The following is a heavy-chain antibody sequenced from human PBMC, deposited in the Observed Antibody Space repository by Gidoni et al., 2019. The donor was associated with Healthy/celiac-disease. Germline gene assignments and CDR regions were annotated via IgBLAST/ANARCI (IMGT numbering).Heavy chain of an antibody. V-gene: IGHV4-39*01. CDR3: ARRPYTAMAPVGHYFDY. CDR1: GGSISSSSYY. CDR2: IYYSGST. Sequence: QLQLQESGPGLVKPSETLSLTCTVSGGSISSSSYYWGWIRQPPGKGLEWIGSIYYSGSTYYNPSLKSRVTISVDTSKNQFSLKLSSVTAADTAVYYCARRPYTAMAPVGHYFDYWGQGTLVTVSS. J-gene: IGHJ4*02. D-gene: IGHD5-18*01.